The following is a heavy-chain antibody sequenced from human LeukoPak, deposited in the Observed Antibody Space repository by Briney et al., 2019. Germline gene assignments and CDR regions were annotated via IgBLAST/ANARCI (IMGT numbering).Heavy chain of an antibody. J-gene: IGHJ4*02. Sequence: SETLSLTCTVSGGSISSSSYYWGWIRQPPGKGLEWIGSIYYSGSTYYNPSLKSRVTISVDTSKNQFSLKLSSVTAADTAVYYCARQVAFLEDSSVMGHDYWGQGTLVTVPS. CDR2: IYYSGST. CDR1: GGSISSSSYY. CDR3: ARQVAFLEDSSVMGHDY. D-gene: IGHD3-22*01. V-gene: IGHV4-39*01.